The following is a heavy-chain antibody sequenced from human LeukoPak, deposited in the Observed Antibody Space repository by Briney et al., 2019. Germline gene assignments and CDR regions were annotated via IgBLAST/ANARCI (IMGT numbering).Heavy chain of an antibody. V-gene: IGHV3-21*01. D-gene: IGHD2-2*01. CDR1: GFTFSSSV. Sequence: GGSLRLSCAASGFTFSSSVMTWVRQAPGKGLEWVSSISSSSSYIYYADSVKGRFTISRDNAKNSLYLQMNSLRAEDTAVYYCAREELERVYQLLHDAFDIWGQGTMVTVSS. J-gene: IGHJ3*02. CDR3: AREELERVYQLLHDAFDI. CDR2: ISSSSSYI.